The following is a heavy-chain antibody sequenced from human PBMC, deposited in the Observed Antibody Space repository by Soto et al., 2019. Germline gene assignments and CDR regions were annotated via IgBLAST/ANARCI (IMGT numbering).Heavy chain of an antibody. CDR2: INAGNGNT. CDR3: ARDRGYSSGWYLRT. V-gene: IGHV1-3*01. CDR1: GYTFTSYA. D-gene: IGHD6-19*01. J-gene: IGHJ4*02. Sequence: QVQLVQSGAEVKKPGASVKVSCKASGYTFTSYAMHWVRQAPGQRLEWRGWINAGNGNTKYSQKFQGRVTITSDTSASTAYMELSSLRSEDTAVYYCARDRGYSSGWYLRTWGQGTLVTVSS.